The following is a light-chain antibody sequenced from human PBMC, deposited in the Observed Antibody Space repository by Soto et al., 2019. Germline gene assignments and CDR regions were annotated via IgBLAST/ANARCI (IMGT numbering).Light chain of an antibody. CDR3: QQRSNWPPWT. J-gene: IGKJ1*01. V-gene: IGKV3-11*01. CDR2: DAS. CDR1: QSVSSN. Sequence: PGERATLSCRASQSVSSNLAWYQQKLGQAPRLLIYDASNRATGIPARFSGSGSGTDFTLTISSLEPEDFAVYYCQQRSNWPPWTFGQGTKVDIK.